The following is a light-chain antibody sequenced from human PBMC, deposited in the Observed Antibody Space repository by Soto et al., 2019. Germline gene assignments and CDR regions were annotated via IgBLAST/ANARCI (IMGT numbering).Light chain of an antibody. V-gene: IGKV3-20*01. Sequence: EIVLTQSPGTLRLSPGERATLSCRASHTVSSSYLTWYQQRPGQAPRLLIYRASRRATGIPDRFSASGSGTDFTLTMCRLEHEHFAVYCGQTYGSSPPYTFGQRTKLEI. CDR1: HTVSSSY. J-gene: IGKJ2*01. CDR2: RAS. CDR3: QTYGSSPPYT.